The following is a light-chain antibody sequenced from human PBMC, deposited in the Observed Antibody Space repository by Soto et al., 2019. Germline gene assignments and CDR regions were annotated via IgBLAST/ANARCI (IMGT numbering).Light chain of an antibody. V-gene: IGKV3-15*01. CDR3: QQYNIWPPWT. Sequence: EIVMTQSPATLSVSPGERATLSCRASRSVSSNLAWYQQKPGQAPRLLIYGASTRATGIPARFSGSGSGTEFTLTISSLQSEDFAIYYCQQYNIWPPWTFGQGTKVDI. CDR2: GAS. CDR1: RSVSSN. J-gene: IGKJ1*01.